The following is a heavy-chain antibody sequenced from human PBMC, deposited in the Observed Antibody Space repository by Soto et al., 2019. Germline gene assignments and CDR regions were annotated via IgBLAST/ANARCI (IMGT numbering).Heavy chain of an antibody. J-gene: IGHJ4*02. CDR3: AAGGGLPRYY. V-gene: IGHV4-30-2*01. CDR2: IYHSGST. Sequence: QLQLQESGSGLVKPSQTLSLTCAVSGCSISSGGYSWSWIRQPPGKGLEWIGYIYHSGSTYYNPSLERRVTLSVDRSKNQFSLKLSSVTAADTAVYYCAAGGGLPRYYWGQGTLVTVSS. CDR1: GCSISSGGYS. D-gene: IGHD5-12*01.